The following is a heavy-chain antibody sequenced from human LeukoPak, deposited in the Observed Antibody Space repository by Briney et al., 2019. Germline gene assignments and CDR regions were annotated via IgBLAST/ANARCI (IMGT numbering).Heavy chain of an antibody. J-gene: IGHJ4*02. D-gene: IGHD3-10*01. V-gene: IGHV3-23*01. CDR2: ISGSGGST. CDR1: GFTFSSYA. Sequence: GGSLRLSCAASGFTFSSYAMNWVRQAPGKGLEWVSGISGSGGSTYYADSVKGRFTISRDNSKNTLYLQMNSLRAEDTAVYYCAREGYYGSGSPPSLYFDYWGQGTLVTVSS. CDR3: AREGYYGSGSPPSLYFDY.